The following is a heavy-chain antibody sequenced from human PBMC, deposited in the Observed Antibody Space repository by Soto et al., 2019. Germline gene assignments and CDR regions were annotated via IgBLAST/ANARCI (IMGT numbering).Heavy chain of an antibody. CDR2: IYYSGST. Sequence: QVQLQESGPGLVKPSQTLSLTYTVSGGSISSGGYYWSWIRQHPGKGLEWIGYIYYSGSTYYNPSLKSRVTISVDTSKNQFSLKLSSVTAADTAVYYCARKDWRSSSADFDYWGQGTLVTVSS. J-gene: IGHJ4*02. D-gene: IGHD6-6*01. CDR1: GGSISSGGYY. V-gene: IGHV4-31*03. CDR3: ARKDWRSSSADFDY.